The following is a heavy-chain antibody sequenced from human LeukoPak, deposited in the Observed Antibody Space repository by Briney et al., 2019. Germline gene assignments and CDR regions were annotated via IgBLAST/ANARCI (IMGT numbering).Heavy chain of an antibody. D-gene: IGHD1-14*01. CDR1: GFPFSNFW. CDR2: IKEDGSEK. CDR3: ARAHREATGIVDY. Sequence: PGGSLRLSCAASGFPFSNFWMTWVRQGPGKGLEWVANIKEDGSEKHYVDSVKGRFTISRDNTKNSLYLQMNSLRAEDTAVYYCARAHREATGIVDYWGQGTLVTVSS. J-gene: IGHJ4*02. V-gene: IGHV3-7*05.